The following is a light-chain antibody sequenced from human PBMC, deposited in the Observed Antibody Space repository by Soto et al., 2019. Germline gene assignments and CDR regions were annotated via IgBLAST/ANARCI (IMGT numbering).Light chain of an antibody. Sequence: EIVLTQSPGTLSLSPGERATLSCRASQSVSRNLAWYQQKPGQAPRLLIYGASTRATGIPARFSGSGSGTEFTLTISSLQSEDFAVYYCQQYNNWPAITFGQGTRLEIK. CDR3: QQYNNWPAIT. J-gene: IGKJ5*01. CDR2: GAS. V-gene: IGKV3D-15*01. CDR1: QSVSRN.